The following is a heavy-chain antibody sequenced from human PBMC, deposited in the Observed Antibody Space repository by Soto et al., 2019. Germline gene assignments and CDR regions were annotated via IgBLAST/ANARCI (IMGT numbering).Heavy chain of an antibody. CDR3: ARGPSSLTRFDY. D-gene: IGHD2-2*01. V-gene: IGHV3-30-3*01. CDR1: GFTFSSYA. J-gene: IGHJ4*02. Sequence: GGSLRLSCAASGFTFSSYAMHWVRQAPGKGLEWVAVISYDGSNKYYADSVKGRFTISRDNSKITLYLQMHSLRAEDTAVYYCARGPSSLTRFDYWGQGTLVTVPS. CDR2: ISYDGSNK.